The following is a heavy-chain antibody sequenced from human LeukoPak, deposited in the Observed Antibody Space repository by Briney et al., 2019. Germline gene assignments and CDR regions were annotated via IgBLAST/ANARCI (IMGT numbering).Heavy chain of an antibody. V-gene: IGHV6-1*01. CDR3: AREGGYSGYDSYYFDY. Sequence: SQTLSLTCAISGDSVSSNSAAWNWIRQSQSRGLEWLGRTYYRSKWYNDYAVSVKSRITINPDTSKNQFSLQLNSVTPEDTAVYYCAREGGYSGYDSYYFDYWGQGTLVTVSS. CDR2: TYYRSKWYN. J-gene: IGHJ4*02. CDR1: GDSVSSNSAA. D-gene: IGHD5-12*01.